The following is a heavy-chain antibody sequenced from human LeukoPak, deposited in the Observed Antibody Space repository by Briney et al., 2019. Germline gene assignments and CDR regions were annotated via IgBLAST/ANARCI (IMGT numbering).Heavy chain of an antibody. CDR2: ISWNSGSI. Sequence: ALKLSLASPGFTFYDLPLARVRPGSGEGLGVGSGISWNSGSIGYAGSVKGRFTISRDNAKNSLYLQMNSLRAEDMALYYCAKDRGSSSQYYFDYWGQGTLVTVSS. J-gene: IGHJ4*02. CDR3: AKDRGSSSQYYFDY. V-gene: IGHV3-9*03. D-gene: IGHD6-6*01. CDR1: GFTFYDLP.